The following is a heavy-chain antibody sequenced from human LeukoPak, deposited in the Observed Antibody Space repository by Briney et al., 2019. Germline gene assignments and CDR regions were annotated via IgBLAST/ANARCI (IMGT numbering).Heavy chain of an antibody. CDR1: GFSFSSYG. Sequence: PGGSLRLSCAASGFSFSSYGMHWVRQAPGKGLEWVSSIGRSSSYIYYVDSVRGRFTISRDNAKNSLYLQMNSLRAEDTAVYYCAKSKDYFDSSAYYDHWGQGTLVTVSS. V-gene: IGHV3-21*01. CDR2: IGRSSSYI. D-gene: IGHD3-22*01. J-gene: IGHJ5*02. CDR3: AKSKDYFDSSAYYDH.